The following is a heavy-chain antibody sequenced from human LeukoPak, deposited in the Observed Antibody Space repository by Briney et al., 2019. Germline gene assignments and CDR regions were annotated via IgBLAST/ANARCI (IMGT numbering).Heavy chain of an antibody. J-gene: IGHJ4*02. Sequence: SETLSLTCTVSGGSVSSGSYYWSWIRPPPGKGLEWIGYIYYSGSTNYNPSLKSRVTISVDTSKNQFSLKLSSVTAADTAVYYCARVRKNWWDPEPHFDYWGQGTLVTVSS. V-gene: IGHV4-61*01. CDR2: IYYSGST. CDR3: ARVRKNWWDPEPHFDY. D-gene: IGHD1-26*01. CDR1: GGSVSSGSYY.